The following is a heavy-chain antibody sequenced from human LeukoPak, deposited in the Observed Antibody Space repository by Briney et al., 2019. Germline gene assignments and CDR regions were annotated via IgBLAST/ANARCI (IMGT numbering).Heavy chain of an antibody. D-gene: IGHD3-16*02. CDR1: GFTFSSYA. Sequence: QPGGSLRLSWAASGFTFSSYAMSWVRQAPGKGLEWVSAISGSGGSTYYADSVKGRFTISRDNSKNTLYLQMNSLRAEDTAVYYCAKEGPSPHYVWGSYRPNYFDYWGQGTLVTVSS. V-gene: IGHV3-23*01. CDR3: AKEGPSPHYVWGSYRPNYFDY. J-gene: IGHJ4*02. CDR2: ISGSGGST.